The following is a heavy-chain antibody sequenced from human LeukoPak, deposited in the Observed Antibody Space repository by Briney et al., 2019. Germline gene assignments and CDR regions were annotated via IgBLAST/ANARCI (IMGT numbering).Heavy chain of an antibody. CDR3: ARERYSRSSHDALDL. CDR2: ISSSGSSV. D-gene: IGHD6-6*01. CDR1: EFTSSSHF. V-gene: IGHV3-21*01. J-gene: IGHJ3*01. Sequence: GGSLRLSCAASEFTSSSHFMNWVRQAPRKGLEWVSSISSSGSSVLYADSLKGRFTISRDNAKNSLYLQMNSLRPEDTAVYYCARERYSRSSHDALDLWGQGTMVTVSS.